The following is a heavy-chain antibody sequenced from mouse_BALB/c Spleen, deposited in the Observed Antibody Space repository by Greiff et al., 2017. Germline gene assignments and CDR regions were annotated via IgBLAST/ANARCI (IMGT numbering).Heavy chain of an antibody. V-gene: IGHV3-2*02. CDR2: ISYSGST. CDR3: ARSLYGNYWFAY. Sequence: EVMLVESGPGLVKPSQSLSLTCTVTGYSITSDYAWNWIRQFPGNKLEWMGYISYSGSTSYNPSLKSRISITRDTSKNQFFLQLNSVTTEDTATYYCARSLYGNYWFAYWGQGTLVTVSA. J-gene: IGHJ3*01. D-gene: IGHD2-10*02. CDR1: GYSITSDYA.